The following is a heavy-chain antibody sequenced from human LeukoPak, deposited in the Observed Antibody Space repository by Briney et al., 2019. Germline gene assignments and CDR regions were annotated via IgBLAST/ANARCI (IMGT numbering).Heavy chain of an antibody. Sequence: QSGGSLRLSCAASGFTFTSYSMNWVRQAPGKGLEWVSTISGGGGSTYYADSVKSRFTISRDDSKNTLYLQMNSLRAEDTAVYYCMRRRGNQQPIDYWGQGTLVAVSS. CDR2: ISGGGGST. CDR3: MRRRGNQQPIDY. V-gene: IGHV3-23*01. D-gene: IGHD2-2*01. CDR1: GFTFTSYS. J-gene: IGHJ4*02.